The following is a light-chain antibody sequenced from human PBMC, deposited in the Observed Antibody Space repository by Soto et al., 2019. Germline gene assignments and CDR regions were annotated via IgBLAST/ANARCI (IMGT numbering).Light chain of an antibody. CDR1: NSNIGKNY. J-gene: IGLJ3*02. CDR3: ATWDSSLTSGV. V-gene: IGLV1-51*01. CDR2: DND. Sequence: QSVLTQPPSVSAAPRQKVTISCSGSNSNIGKNYVSWYQQLPGTAPRLLIYDNDKRPSGIPDRFSGFKSGASATLGITGLQTGDEADYYCATWDSSLTSGVFGGGTQLTVL.